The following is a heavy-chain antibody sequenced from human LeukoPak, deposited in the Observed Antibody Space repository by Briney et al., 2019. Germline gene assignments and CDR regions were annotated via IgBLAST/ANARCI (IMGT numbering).Heavy chain of an antibody. J-gene: IGHJ6*03. V-gene: IGHV3-21*01. CDR3: ARDQGAQKYYYYYYYIDV. CDR2: ISSSSSYI. D-gene: IGHD4/OR15-4a*01. Sequence: GGSLRLSCAASGFTFSSYSMNWVRQAPGKGLEWVSSISSSSSYIYYADSVKGRFTISRDNAKNSLYLQMNSLRAEDTAVYYCARDQGAQKYYYYYYYIDVWGKGTTVTVSS. CDR1: GFTFSSYS.